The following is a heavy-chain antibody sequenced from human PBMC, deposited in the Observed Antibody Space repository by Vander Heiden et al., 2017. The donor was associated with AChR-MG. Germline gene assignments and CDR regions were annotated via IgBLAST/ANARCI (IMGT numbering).Heavy chain of an antibody. CDR3: ARRSDYYDSSEYYFDY. CDR1: GGSITSSSYY. J-gene: IGHJ4*02. CDR2: IYYSGST. Sequence: QLQLQESGPGLVKPSETLSLTCTVPGGSITSSSYYWGWIRQPPGKGLEWIGSIYYSGSTYYNPSLKSRVTISVDTSKNQFSLKLSSVTAADTAVYYCARRSDYYDSSEYYFDYWGQGTLVTVSS. V-gene: IGHV4-39*01. D-gene: IGHD3-22*01.